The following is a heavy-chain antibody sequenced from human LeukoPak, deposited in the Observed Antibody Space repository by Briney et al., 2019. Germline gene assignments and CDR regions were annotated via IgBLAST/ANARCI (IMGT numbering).Heavy chain of an antibody. V-gene: IGHV3-30*04. J-gene: IGHJ4*02. CDR1: GFTFSSYA. Sequence: PGGSLRLSCAASGFTFSSYAMHWVRQAPGKGLEWVAVISYDGSNKYYADSVKGRFTISRDNSKNTLYLQMNSLRAEDTAVYYCAKDPCSGGSCYSGNFDYWGQGTLVTVSS. D-gene: IGHD2-15*01. CDR3: AKDPCSGGSCYSGNFDY. CDR2: ISYDGSNK.